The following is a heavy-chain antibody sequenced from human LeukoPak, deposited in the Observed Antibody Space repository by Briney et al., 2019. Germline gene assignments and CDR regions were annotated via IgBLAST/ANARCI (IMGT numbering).Heavy chain of an antibody. V-gene: IGHV1-18*04. D-gene: IGHD4/OR15-4a*01. CDR3: ARDFIGANYYYAMDV. CDR2: NSAYNGNT. Sequence: GASVKVSCKASGYTFTSYGISWVRQAPGQGLEWMGWNSAYNGNTNYAQNLQGRVTMTTDTSTSTAYMELRSLRSDDTAVYYCARDFIGANYYYAMDVWGKGTTVTVSS. CDR1: GYTFTSYG. J-gene: IGHJ6*04.